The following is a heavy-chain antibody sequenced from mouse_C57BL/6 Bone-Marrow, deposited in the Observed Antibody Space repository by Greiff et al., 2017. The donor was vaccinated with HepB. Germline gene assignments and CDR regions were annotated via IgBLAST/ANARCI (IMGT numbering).Heavy chain of an antibody. V-gene: IGHV3-6*01. CDR3: ARGGLITTVVVPRFAY. CDR2: ISYDGSN. J-gene: IGHJ3*01. CDR1: GYSITSGYY. D-gene: IGHD1-1*01. Sequence: ESGPGLVKPSQSLSLTCSVTGYSITSGYYWNWIRQFPGNKLEWMGYISYDGSNNYNPSLKNRISITRDTSKNQFFLKLNSVTTEDTATYYCARGGLITTVVVPRFAYWGQGTLVTVSA.